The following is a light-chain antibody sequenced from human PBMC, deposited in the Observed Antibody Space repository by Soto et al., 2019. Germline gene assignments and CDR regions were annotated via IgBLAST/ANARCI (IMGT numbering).Light chain of an antibody. Sequence: QSALTQPPSASGSPGQSVTISCTGTSSDVGGYNYVSWYQQHPGKAPKLMIYEVSKRPSGVPDRFSGSKSGNTASLTVSGLQTEAEADYYCSSYAGSNNFGVFGTGTKLTVL. CDR2: EVS. J-gene: IGLJ1*01. CDR3: SSYAGSNNFGV. V-gene: IGLV2-8*01. CDR1: SSDVGGYNY.